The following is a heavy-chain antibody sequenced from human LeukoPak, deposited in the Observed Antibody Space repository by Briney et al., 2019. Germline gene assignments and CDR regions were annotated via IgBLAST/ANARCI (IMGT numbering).Heavy chain of an antibody. D-gene: IGHD2-2*01. J-gene: IGHJ5*02. CDR2: IYYSGST. CDR3: ARRGYCSSTSCYEYWFDP. CDR1: GGSISSSSYY. Sequence: SETLSLTCTVSGGSISSSSYYWGWIRQPPGRGLEWIGIIYYSGSTYYNPSLKSRLTISVDTSKNQFSLKLSSVTATDTAVYYCARRGYCSSTSCYEYWFDPWGQGTLVTVSS. V-gene: IGHV4-39*01.